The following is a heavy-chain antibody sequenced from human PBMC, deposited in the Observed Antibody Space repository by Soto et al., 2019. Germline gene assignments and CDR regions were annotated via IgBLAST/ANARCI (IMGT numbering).Heavy chain of an antibody. CDR3: AKDGGDYSSSWFDY. CDR2: ISWNSGSI. Sequence: SLKISCAASGFTFDDYAMHWVRQAPGKGLEWVSGISWNSGSIGYADSVKGRFTISRDNAKNSLYLQMNSLRAEDTALYYCAKDGGDYSSSWFDYWGQGTLVTVSS. D-gene: IGHD6-13*01. J-gene: IGHJ4*02. V-gene: IGHV3-9*01. CDR1: GFTFDDYA.